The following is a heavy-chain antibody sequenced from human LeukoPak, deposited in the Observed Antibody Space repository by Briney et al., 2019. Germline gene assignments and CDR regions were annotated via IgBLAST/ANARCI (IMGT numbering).Heavy chain of an antibody. D-gene: IGHD2-2*02. CDR3: ARNGYCSSTSCYTAIYYYYYGMDV. V-gene: IGHV3-7*01. CDR2: IKQDGSEK. Sequence: GGSLRLSCAASGFTFSSYWMSWVRQAPGKGLEWVANIKQDGSEKYYVDSVKGRFTISRDNAKNSLYLQMNSLRAEDTAVYYCARNGYCSSTSCYTAIYYYYYGMDVWGQGTTVTVSS. CDR1: GFTFSSYW. J-gene: IGHJ6*02.